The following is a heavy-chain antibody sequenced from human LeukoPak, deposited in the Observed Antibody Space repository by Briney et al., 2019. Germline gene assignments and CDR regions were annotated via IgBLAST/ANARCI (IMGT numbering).Heavy chain of an antibody. Sequence: SGGSLRLSCGASGFTFDDYAMHWVRQAPGKGLEWVSGISWNSGSIGYADSVKGRFTISRDNAKNSLYLQMNSLRAEDTALYYCAKAAKARVVPAAISYWGQGTLVTVSS. CDR3: AKAAKARVVPAAISY. CDR1: GFTFDDYA. J-gene: IGHJ4*02. D-gene: IGHD2-2*01. CDR2: ISWNSGSI. V-gene: IGHV3-9*01.